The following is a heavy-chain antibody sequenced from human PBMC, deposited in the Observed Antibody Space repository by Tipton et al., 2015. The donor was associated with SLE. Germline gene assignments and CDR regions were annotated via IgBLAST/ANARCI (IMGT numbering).Heavy chain of an antibody. Sequence: TLSLTCTVSGGSLSSYYWSWIRQPPGKGLEWIGYIYTSGSTNYNPSLKSRVTISVDTSKNQFSLKLSSVTAADTAVYYCARVPGEWEPNADAFDIWGQGTMVTVSS. CDR3: ARVPGEWEPNADAFDI. D-gene: IGHD1-26*01. V-gene: IGHV4-4*08. CDR1: GGSLSSYY. CDR2: IYTSGST. J-gene: IGHJ3*02.